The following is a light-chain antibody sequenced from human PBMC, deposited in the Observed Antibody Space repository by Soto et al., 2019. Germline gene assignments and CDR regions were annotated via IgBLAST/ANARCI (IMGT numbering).Light chain of an antibody. CDR2: GNS. Sequence: QLVLTQPPSVSGAPGQRVTISCTGSSSNIGAGYDVHWYQQLPGTAPKVLIYGNSNRPSGVPERFSGSKSGTSASLAITGLEAEDEADYYCHSYDSRLSGYVFGTGTKLTVL. J-gene: IGLJ1*01. V-gene: IGLV1-40*01. CDR1: SSNIGAGYD. CDR3: HSYDSRLSGYV.